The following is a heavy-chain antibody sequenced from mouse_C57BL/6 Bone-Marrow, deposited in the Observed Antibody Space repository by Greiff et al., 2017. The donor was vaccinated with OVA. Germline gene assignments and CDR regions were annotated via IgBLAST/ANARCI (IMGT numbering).Heavy chain of an antibody. Sequence: VVKPGASVKISCKASGYTFTDYYMNWVKQSHGKSLEWIGDINPNNGGTSYNQKFKGKATLTVDKSSSTAYMELRSLTSEDSAVYYCAREGDYWGQGTSVTVSS. CDR2: INPNNGGT. J-gene: IGHJ4*01. CDR1: GYTFTDYY. CDR3: AREGDY. V-gene: IGHV1-26*01.